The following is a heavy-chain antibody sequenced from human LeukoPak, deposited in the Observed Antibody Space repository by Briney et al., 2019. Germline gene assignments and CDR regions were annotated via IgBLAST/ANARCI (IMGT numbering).Heavy chain of an antibody. Sequence: PGGSLRLSCAASGFTFSNAWMSWVRQAPGKGLEWVGRIKSKTDGGTTDYAAPVKGRFTISRDDSKNTLYLQMNSLKTEDTAVYYCTTEGGSYYDGYYLDYWGQGTLVTVSS. V-gene: IGHV3-15*01. D-gene: IGHD1-26*01. CDR3: TTEGGSYYDGYYLDY. CDR2: IKSKTDGGTT. CDR1: GFTFSNAW. J-gene: IGHJ4*02.